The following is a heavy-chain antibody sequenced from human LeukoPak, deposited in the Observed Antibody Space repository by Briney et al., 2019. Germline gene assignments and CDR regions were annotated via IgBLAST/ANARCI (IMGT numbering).Heavy chain of an antibody. CDR3: ARGPQVGAFDL. CDR2: IIPIFTTA. J-gene: IGHJ3*01. Sequence: SVKVSCKASGGTFSNYVISWVRQAPGQGLEWMGGIIPIFTTANYAQKFQGRVTITADESTSTAYMELSSLRSEDTAVYYCARGPQVGAFDLWGQGTMVTVSS. V-gene: IGHV1-69*13. CDR1: GGTFSNYV. D-gene: IGHD1-26*01.